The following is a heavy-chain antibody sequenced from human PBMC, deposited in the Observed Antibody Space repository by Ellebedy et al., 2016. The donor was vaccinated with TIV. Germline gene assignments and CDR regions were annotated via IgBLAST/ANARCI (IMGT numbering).Heavy chain of an antibody. CDR3: ARDPGGGGDFGDNWFDP. V-gene: IGHV3-66*01. J-gene: IGHJ5*02. CDR1: GIIVSDYF. Sequence: GGSLRLSCEASGIIVSDYFMNWVRQAPGKGLEWVSVLYPDAKTNYTDSVNGRFIISRDSSKNTLYLQMDSLTAEDTAVYYCARDPGGGGDFGDNWFDPWGQGTRVTVSS. D-gene: IGHD2-21*01. CDR2: LYPDAKT.